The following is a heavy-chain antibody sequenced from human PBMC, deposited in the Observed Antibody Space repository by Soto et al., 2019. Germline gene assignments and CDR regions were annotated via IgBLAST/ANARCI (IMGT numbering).Heavy chain of an antibody. J-gene: IGHJ4*02. Sequence: GGSLRLSCSASGFTVSSNYMSWVRQAPGKGLEWVSVIYSGGSTYYADSVKGRFTISRDNSKNTLYLQMNSLRAEDTAVYYCAREYCSGGSCYEYCFDYWGQGTLVTVSS. CDR2: IYSGGST. D-gene: IGHD2-15*01. CDR1: GFTVSSNY. CDR3: AREYCSGGSCYEYCFDY. V-gene: IGHV3-66*01.